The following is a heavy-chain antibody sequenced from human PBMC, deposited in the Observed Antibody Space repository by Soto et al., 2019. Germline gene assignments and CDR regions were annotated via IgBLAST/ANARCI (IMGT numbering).Heavy chain of an antibody. CDR1: GFTFSSYW. V-gene: IGHV3-7*01. Sequence: GGSLRLSCAASGFTFSSYWMSWVRQAPGKGLEWVANIKQDGSEKYYVDSVKGRFTISRDNAKNSLYLQMNSLRAEDTAVYYCASQGYGDDYYMDVWGKGTTVTVSS. J-gene: IGHJ6*03. D-gene: IGHD4-17*01. CDR3: ASQGYGDDYYMDV. CDR2: IKQDGSEK.